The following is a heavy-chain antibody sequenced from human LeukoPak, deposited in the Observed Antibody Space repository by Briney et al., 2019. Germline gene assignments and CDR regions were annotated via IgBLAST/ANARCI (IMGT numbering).Heavy chain of an antibody. CDR1: GGSISSGGYY. Sequence: PSETLSLTCTVSGGSISSGGYYWSWIRQHPGKGLEWIGYIYYSGSTYYNPSLKSRVTISVDTSKNQFSLKLSSVTAADTAVYYCATHRVTDYPFQHWGQGTLVTVSS. J-gene: IGHJ1*01. CDR3: ATHRVTDYPFQH. CDR2: IYYSGST. D-gene: IGHD1-14*01. V-gene: IGHV4-31*03.